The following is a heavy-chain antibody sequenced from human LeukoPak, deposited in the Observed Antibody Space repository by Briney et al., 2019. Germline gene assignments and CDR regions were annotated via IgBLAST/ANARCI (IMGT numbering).Heavy chain of an antibody. CDR1: GYTFTTYG. Sequence: ASVRVSCKASGYTFTTYGISWVRQAPGQGLEWMGWVNAYNGHTNYAQKFQGRVTMTTDTSTSTAYMELRSLRSDDTADYYCARVNLRGYYDSSGYFDYWGQGTLVTVSS. V-gene: IGHV1-18*01. D-gene: IGHD3-22*01. CDR2: VNAYNGHT. J-gene: IGHJ4*02. CDR3: ARVNLRGYYDSSGYFDY.